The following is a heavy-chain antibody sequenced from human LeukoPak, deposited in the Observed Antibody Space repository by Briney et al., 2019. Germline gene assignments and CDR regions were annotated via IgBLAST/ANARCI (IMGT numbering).Heavy chain of an antibody. D-gene: IGHD2-2*01. CDR2: INPNSGGT. CDR1: GYTFTGYY. Sequence: ASVKVSCKASGYTFTGYYMHWVRQAPGQGLEWMGWINPNSGGTNYAQKFQGGVTMTRDTSISTAYMELSRLRSDDTAVYYCAADQLLLLYYFDYWGQGTLVTVSS. J-gene: IGHJ4*02. CDR3: AADQLLLLYYFDY. V-gene: IGHV1-2*02.